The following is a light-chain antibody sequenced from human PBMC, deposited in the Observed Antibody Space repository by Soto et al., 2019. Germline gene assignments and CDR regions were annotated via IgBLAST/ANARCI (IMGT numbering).Light chain of an antibody. Sequence: QSALTQPASVSGSPGQSITISCTGTSSDVGSYNLVSWYQQHPGKAPTVMIYEVRKRPSGVANRFSGSKSGYTASLTISGLQAEDEAHYYCCTYAGSSTYVFGTGTKLTVL. CDR3: CTYAGSSTYV. J-gene: IGLJ1*01. CDR1: SSDVGSYNL. V-gene: IGLV2-23*02. CDR2: EVR.